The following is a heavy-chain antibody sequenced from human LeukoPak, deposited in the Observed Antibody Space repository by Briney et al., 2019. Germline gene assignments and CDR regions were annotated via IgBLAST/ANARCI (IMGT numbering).Heavy chain of an antibody. Sequence: SETLSLTCVVSGGSLSTHHWNWIRQPPGKGLEWIGEINHSGGTNYNPSLKSRVTISVDTSKNQFSLKLSSVTAADTAVYYCARGFYYYGSGSYYSDWGQGTLVTVSS. D-gene: IGHD3-10*01. CDR1: GGSLSTHH. V-gene: IGHV4-34*01. CDR2: INHSGGT. J-gene: IGHJ4*02. CDR3: ARGFYYYGSGSYYSD.